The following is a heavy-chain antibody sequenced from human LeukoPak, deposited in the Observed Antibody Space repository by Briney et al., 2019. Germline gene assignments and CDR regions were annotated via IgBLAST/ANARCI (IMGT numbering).Heavy chain of an antibody. CDR1: GGSISSSSYY. CDR2: IYYSGST. V-gene: IGHV4-39*07. CDR3: ARHDSITMIGAFDI. D-gene: IGHD3-22*01. Sequence: SETLSLTCTVSGGSISSSSYYWGWIRQPPGKGLEWIGSIYYSGSTYYNPSLKSRVTISVDTSKNQFSLKLSSVTAADTAVYYCARHDSITMIGAFDIWGQGTMVTVSS. J-gene: IGHJ3*02.